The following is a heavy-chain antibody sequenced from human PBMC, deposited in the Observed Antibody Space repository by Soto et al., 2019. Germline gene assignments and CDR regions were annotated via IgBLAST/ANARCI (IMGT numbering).Heavy chain of an antibody. CDR3: AKDRLAAAGIPYYYMDV. Sequence: GGSLRLSCAASGFTFSSYGMHWVRQAPGKGLEWVAVISYDGSNKYYADSVKGRFTISRDNSKNTLYLQMNSLRAEDTAVYYCAKDRLAAAGIPYYYMDVWGKGTTVTVSS. J-gene: IGHJ6*03. CDR1: GFTFSSYG. CDR2: ISYDGSNK. V-gene: IGHV3-30*18. D-gene: IGHD6-13*01.